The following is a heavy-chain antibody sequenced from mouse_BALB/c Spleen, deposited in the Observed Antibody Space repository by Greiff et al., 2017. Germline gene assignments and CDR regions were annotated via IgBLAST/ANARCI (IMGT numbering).Heavy chain of an antibody. V-gene: IGHV1-82*01. D-gene: IGHD2-1*01. J-gene: IGHJ1*01. Sequence: QVQLQQSGPELVKPGASVKISCKASGYAFSSSWMNWVKQRPGQGLEWIGRIYPGDGDTNYNGKFKGKATLTADKSSSTAYMQLSSLTSVDSAVYFCAKYGNYWYFDVWGAGTTVTVSS. CDR3: AKYGNYWYFDV. CDR1: GYAFSSSW. CDR2: IYPGDGDT.